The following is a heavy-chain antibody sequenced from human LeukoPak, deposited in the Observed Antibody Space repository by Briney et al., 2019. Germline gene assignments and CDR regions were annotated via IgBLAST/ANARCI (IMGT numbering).Heavy chain of an antibody. D-gene: IGHD3-10*01. V-gene: IGHV3-23*01. CDR1: GFIFSDYA. Sequence: GGSLRLSCAASGFIFSDYAMSWVRQAPGEGLEWVSFISASGGTTYYADTVKGRFTISRDNSKDMLFLQMSSLRAEDTALYYCVQDFYHYNSNSWGQGTLVTVSS. CDR2: ISASGGTT. J-gene: IGHJ4*02. CDR3: VQDFYHYNSNS.